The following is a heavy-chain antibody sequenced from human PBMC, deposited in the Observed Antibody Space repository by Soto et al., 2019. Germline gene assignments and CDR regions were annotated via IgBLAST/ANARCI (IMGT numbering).Heavy chain of an antibody. J-gene: IGHJ4*02. Sequence: QVQLVQSGAEVKKPGSSVKVSCKASGGTFSSYTISWVRQAPGQGLEWMGRIIPILGIANYAQKFQGRVTITADKSTSTAYLELSSLRSEDTAVYYCAMTWTVPAARWADNWGQGTLVTVSS. CDR3: AMTWTVPAARWADN. CDR2: IIPILGIA. D-gene: IGHD2-2*01. CDR1: GGTFSSYT. V-gene: IGHV1-69*02.